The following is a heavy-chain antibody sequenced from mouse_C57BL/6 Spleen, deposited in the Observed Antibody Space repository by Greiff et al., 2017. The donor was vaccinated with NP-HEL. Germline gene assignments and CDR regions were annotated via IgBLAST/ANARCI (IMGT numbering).Heavy chain of an antibody. J-gene: IGHJ2*01. V-gene: IGHV7-3*01. CDR3: ARYKRLGGYFDD. CDR1: GFTFTDYY. D-gene: IGHD4-1*01. CDR2: IRNKANGYTT. Sequence: EVNLVESGGGLVQPGGSLSLSCAASGFTFTDYYMSWVRQPPGKALEWLGFIRNKANGYTTEYSASVKGRFTISRDNSQSILYLQMNALRAEDSATYYCARYKRLGGYFDDWGKGTTLTVSS.